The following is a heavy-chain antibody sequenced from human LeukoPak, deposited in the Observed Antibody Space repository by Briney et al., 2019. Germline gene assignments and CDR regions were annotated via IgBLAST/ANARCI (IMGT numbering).Heavy chain of an antibody. CDR2: MNPNNGNT. D-gene: IGHD3-22*01. Sequence: GASVKVSCKASGYTFTSYDITWVRQASGQGLEWMGWMNPNNGNTGYAQRFQGRVTLTRGTSISTAYMELSSLRSEDTAVYYCARGFLGYDSSDYAFSYYWGQGTLVTVSP. CDR1: GYTFTSYD. J-gene: IGHJ4*02. CDR3: ARGFLGYDSSDYAFSYY. V-gene: IGHV1-8*01.